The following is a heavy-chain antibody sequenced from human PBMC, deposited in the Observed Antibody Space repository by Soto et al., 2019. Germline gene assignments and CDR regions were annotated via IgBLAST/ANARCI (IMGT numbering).Heavy chain of an antibody. CDR1: GYTFTSYE. CDR2: MNPNSGDT. J-gene: IGHJ4*02. Sequence: QVQLVQSGAEVKKPGASVKVSCKASGYTFTSYEINWVRQATGQGHEWMGWMNPNSGDTGYAQKFKGRVIMTRNTSISTAYMELSSLKSEDTAVYYCARGELLWFGELLRWGQGTLVTVSS. V-gene: IGHV1-8*01. D-gene: IGHD3-10*01. CDR3: ARGELLWFGELLR.